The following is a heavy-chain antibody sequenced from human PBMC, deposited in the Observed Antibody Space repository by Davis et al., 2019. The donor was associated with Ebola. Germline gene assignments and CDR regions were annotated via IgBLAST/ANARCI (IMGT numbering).Heavy chain of an antibody. CDR3: TRGRGGSSWELY. J-gene: IGHJ4*02. V-gene: IGHV3-48*01. CDR1: GFTFSSYS. CDR2: ISSSSSTI. Sequence: GGSLRLSCAASGFTFSSYSMNWVRQAPGKGLEWVSYISSSSSTIYYADSVKGRFTISRDSSRNTLYLQMNSLRADDTATYYCTRGRGGSSWELYWGRGTLVAVSS. D-gene: IGHD6-13*01.